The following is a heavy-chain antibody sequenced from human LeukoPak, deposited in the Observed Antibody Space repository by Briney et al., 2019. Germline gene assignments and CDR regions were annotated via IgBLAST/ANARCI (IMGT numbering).Heavy chain of an antibody. D-gene: IGHD3-10*01. J-gene: IGHJ4*02. CDR1: GGSFSGYY. CDR3: ARRGLSAQYYSSGSYGAPNDY. CDR2: INHSGST. V-gene: IGHV4-34*01. Sequence: SETLSLTCAVYGGSFSGYYWSWIRQPPGKGLEWIGEINHSGSTNYNPSLKSRVTISVDTSKNQFSLKLSSVTAADTAVYYCARRGLSAQYYSSGSYGAPNDYWGQGTLVTVSS.